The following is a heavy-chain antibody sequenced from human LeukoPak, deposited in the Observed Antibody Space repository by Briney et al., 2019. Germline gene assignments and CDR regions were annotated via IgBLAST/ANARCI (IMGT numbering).Heavy chain of an antibody. J-gene: IGHJ5*02. Sequence: GGSLRLSCAASGFTFSSYWMHWVRQAPGKGLVWVSRINSDGSSTSYADPVKGRFTISRDNAKNTLYLQMNSLRAEDTAVYYCARDSGYYYGWFDPWGQGTLVTVSS. D-gene: IGHD3-22*01. CDR1: GFTFSSYW. V-gene: IGHV3-74*01. CDR3: ARDSGYYYGWFDP. CDR2: INSDGSST.